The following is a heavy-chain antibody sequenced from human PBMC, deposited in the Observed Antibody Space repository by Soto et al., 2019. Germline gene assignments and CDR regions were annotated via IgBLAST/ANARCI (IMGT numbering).Heavy chain of an antibody. CDR3: AREKTSYGMDV. V-gene: IGHV1-18*01. J-gene: IGHJ6*04. CDR2: XSAYNXNT. CDR1: GCTFTRYG. Sequence: XSVKVSCKASGCTFTRYGISWVRQAPGQGLEWMGGXSAYNXNTNYAQKLQGXVTMTTDTXISTEYMELSSLRYEDKDVYYCAREKTSYGMDVWGKGTTVTVYS.